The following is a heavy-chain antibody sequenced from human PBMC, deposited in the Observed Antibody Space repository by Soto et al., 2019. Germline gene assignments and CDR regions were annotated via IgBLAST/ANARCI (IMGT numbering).Heavy chain of an antibody. Sequence: SLRLSCAASGFTFSSYAMSWVRQAPGKGLEWVSAISGSGGSTYYADSVKGRFTISRDNSKNTLYLQMNSLRAEDTAVYYCAKDRRAYCGGDCSPAVDYWGQGTLVTVSS. V-gene: IGHV3-23*01. CDR1: GFTFSSYA. CDR2: ISGSGGST. J-gene: IGHJ4*02. D-gene: IGHD2-21*02. CDR3: AKDRRAYCGGDCSPAVDY.